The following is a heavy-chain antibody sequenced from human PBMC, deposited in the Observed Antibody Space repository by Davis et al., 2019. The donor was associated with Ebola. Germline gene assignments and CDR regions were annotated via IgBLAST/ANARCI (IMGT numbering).Heavy chain of an antibody. CDR3: ARDGYCSSTSCYTIPGGY. J-gene: IGHJ4*02. V-gene: IGHV3-48*03. CDR1: GFTFSSYE. CDR2: ISSSGSTI. Sequence: GESLKISCAASGFTFSSYEMNWVRQAPGKGLEWVSYISSSGSTIYYADSVKGRFTISRDNSKNTLYLQMNSRRAEDTAVYYCARDGYCSSTSCYTIPGGYWGQGTLVTVSS. D-gene: IGHD2-2*02.